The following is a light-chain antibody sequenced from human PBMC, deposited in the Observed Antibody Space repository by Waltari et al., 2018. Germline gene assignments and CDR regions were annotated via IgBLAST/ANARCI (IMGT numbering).Light chain of an antibody. CDR3: CSYALFSTLV. CDR1: ISDVGGYDY. J-gene: IGLJ2*01. Sequence: QSALTQPASVSESPGQSITISCTGPISDVGGYDYVPWYQQHPGKAPKLLIYDVSERPSGVSNRFSGSKSGNTASLTISGLQAEDEADYYCCSYALFSTLVFGGGTKVTVL. V-gene: IGLV2-23*02. CDR2: DVS.